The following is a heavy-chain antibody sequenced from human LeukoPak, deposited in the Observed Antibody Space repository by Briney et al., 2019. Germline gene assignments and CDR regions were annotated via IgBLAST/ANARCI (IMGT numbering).Heavy chain of an antibody. V-gene: IGHV4-38-2*01. CDR1: SYSISGGYY. CDR3: ARPGAAAGHFQH. D-gene: IGHD6-13*01. J-gene: IGHJ1*01. CDR2: IYHSGST. Sequence: SETLSLTCAVSSYSISGGYYWGWIRQPPGKGLEWIGSIYHSGSTYYNPSLKSRVTISVDTSKNQFSLKLSSVTAADTAVYYCARPGAAAGHFQHWGQGTLVTVSS.